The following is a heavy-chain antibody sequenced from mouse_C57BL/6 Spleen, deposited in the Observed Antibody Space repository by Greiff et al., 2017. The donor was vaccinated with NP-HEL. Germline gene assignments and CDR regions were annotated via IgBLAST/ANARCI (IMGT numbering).Heavy chain of an antibody. D-gene: IGHD4-1*01. J-gene: IGHJ2*01. CDR2: ISSGSSTI. CDR3: ARGDRELGHFDY. V-gene: IGHV5-17*01. Sequence: DVMLVESGGGLVKPGGSLKLSCAASGFTFSDYGMHWVRQAPEKGLEWVAYISSGSSTIYYADTVKGRFTISRDNAKNTLFLQMTSLRSEDTAMYYCARGDRELGHFDYWGQGTTLTVSS. CDR1: GFTFSDYG.